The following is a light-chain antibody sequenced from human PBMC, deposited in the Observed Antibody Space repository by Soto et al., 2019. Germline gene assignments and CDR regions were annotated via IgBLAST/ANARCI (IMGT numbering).Light chain of an antibody. J-gene: IGLJ2*01. Sequence: QSVLTQPPSVSGAPGQRVTIPCTGSSSNIGAGYDVHWYQQLPGTAPKLLIYGNSNRPSGVPDRFSGSKSGTSASLAITGLQAEDEADYYCQSYDSSLSVLVVFGGGTKFTVL. CDR2: GNS. CDR1: SSNIGAGYD. CDR3: QSYDSSLSVLVV. V-gene: IGLV1-40*01.